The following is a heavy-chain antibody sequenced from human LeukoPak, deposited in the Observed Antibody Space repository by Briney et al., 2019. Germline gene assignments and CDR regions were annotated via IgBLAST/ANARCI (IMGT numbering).Heavy chain of an antibody. Sequence: PGGSLRLSCTASGFTFGDYAMSGVRQAPGKGLEWGGFIRSKAYGGTTEYAASVKGRFTISRDDSKSIAYLQMNSLKTEDTAVYYCTRYDFWSGYPNMDVWGKGTTVTVSS. D-gene: IGHD3-3*01. V-gene: IGHV3-49*04. CDR2: IRSKAYGGTT. CDR3: TRYDFWSGYPNMDV. J-gene: IGHJ6*03. CDR1: GFTFGDYA.